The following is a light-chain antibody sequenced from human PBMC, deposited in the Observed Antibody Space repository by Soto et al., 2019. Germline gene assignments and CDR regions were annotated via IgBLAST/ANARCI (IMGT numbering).Light chain of an antibody. Sequence: QSVLTQPASVSGSPGQSITISCTGTRSDVGGYNYVSWYQQHPGKAPKLLIYDVSNRPSVVSNRFSGSKSGNTASLTISGLQAEDEADYYCNSYTSSSNLVFGGGTKVTVL. CDR3: NSYTSSSNLV. J-gene: IGLJ3*02. V-gene: IGLV2-14*01. CDR2: DVS. CDR1: RSDVGGYNY.